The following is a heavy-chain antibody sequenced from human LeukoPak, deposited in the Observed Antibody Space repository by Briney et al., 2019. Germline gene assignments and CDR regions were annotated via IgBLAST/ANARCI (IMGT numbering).Heavy chain of an antibody. V-gene: IGHV3-74*01. CDR3: ARERIAAAGKNWFDP. D-gene: IGHD6-13*01. Sequence: GGSLRLSCAASGFTFSSYWMHWVRQAPGKGLVWVSRINSDGSSTSYADSVKGRFTISRDNAKNTLYLQMNSLRAEDTAVYYCARERIAAAGKNWFDPWGQGTLVTVSS. CDR2: INSDGSST. J-gene: IGHJ5*02. CDR1: GFTFSSYW.